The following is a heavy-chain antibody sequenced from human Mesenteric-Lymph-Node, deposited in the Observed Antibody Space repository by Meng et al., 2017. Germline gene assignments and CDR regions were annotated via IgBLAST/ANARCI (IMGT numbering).Heavy chain of an antibody. V-gene: IGHV1-18*01. J-gene: IGHJ4*02. CDR2: ISPYNGNT. CDR3: ARGMGGVVGGSSHLYG. CDR1: GYTFISYD. D-gene: IGHD1-26*01. Sequence: QVQLVQSGAEVKNPVASGKVSCKASGYTFISYDISWVRRAPGQGLEWMGWISPYNGNTNYARKFQGRVTMTTDTSTGTAYMELRSLRSDDTAVYYCARGMGGVVGGSSHLYGWGQGTLVTVSS.